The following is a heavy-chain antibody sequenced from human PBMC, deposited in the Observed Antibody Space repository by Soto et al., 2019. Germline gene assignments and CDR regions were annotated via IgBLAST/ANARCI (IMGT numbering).Heavy chain of an antibody. CDR1: GFTFSSYA. J-gene: IGHJ3*02. CDR2: ISGSGGST. V-gene: IGHV3-23*01. CDR3: AKAITNDVLRFLGDAFDI. Sequence: GGSLRLSCAASGFTFSSYAMSWVRQAPGKGLEWVSAISGSGGSTYYADSVKGRFTISRDNSKNTLYLQMNSLRAEDTAVYYCAKAITNDVLRFLGDAFDIWGQGTMVTVSS. D-gene: IGHD3-3*01.